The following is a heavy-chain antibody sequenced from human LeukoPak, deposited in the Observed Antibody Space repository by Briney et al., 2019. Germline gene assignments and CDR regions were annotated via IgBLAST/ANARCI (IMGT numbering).Heavy chain of an antibody. CDR2: TYYRSKWYK. CDR3: VRGGLVRGTLNSLISFDV. Sequence: SQTLSLTCAISGDSVSRNNAGWSWLRQSPSRGLEWLARTYYRSKWYKDEAGSYKDEEGSMKNRITSKADKDKTQGSLEVTSVTAEXTAXYYCVRGGLVRGTLNSLISFDVWGQGIMVTVSS. D-gene: IGHD3-10*01. J-gene: IGHJ3*01. V-gene: IGHV6-1*01. CDR1: GDSVSRNNAG.